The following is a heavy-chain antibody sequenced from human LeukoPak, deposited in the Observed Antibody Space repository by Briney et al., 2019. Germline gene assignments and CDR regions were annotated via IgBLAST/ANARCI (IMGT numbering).Heavy chain of an antibody. CDR1: GYTFTGYY. D-gene: IGHD6-13*01. V-gene: IGHV1-2*06. CDR2: INPNSGGT. J-gene: IGHJ4*02. CDR3: ARDRGRGSSWVDY. Sequence: ASVKVSCKASGYTFTGYYMHWVRQAPGQGLEWMGRINPNSGGTNYAQKFQGRVTMTRDTSISTAYMELSRLRSDDTAVYYCARDRGRGSSWVDYWGQGTLVTVSS.